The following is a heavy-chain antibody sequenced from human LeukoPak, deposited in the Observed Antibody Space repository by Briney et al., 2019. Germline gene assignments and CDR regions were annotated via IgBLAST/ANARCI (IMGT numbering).Heavy chain of an antibody. D-gene: IGHD4-17*01. V-gene: IGHV3-20*01. J-gene: IGHJ4*02. CDR3: ARGTIGDYLDY. Sequence: PGGSLRLSCAASGFTFDDYGMSWVRQAPGKGLEWGSGINWNGGSTGYADSVKGRFTISRDNAKNSLYLQMNSLRAEDTALYHCARGTIGDYLDYWGQGTLVTVSS. CDR1: GFTFDDYG. CDR2: INWNGGST.